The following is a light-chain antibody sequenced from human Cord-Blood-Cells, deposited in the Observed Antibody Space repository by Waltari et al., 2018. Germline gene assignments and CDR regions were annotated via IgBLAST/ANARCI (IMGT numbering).Light chain of an antibody. V-gene: IGKV1-5*03. CDR1: QSLSSW. J-gene: IGKJ1*01. CDR2: KAS. CDR3: QQDNSYAT. Sequence: DIKIPQSPSTVSASVGDRVPITYRASQSLSSWLAWYQQKPGKAPKRLIDKASSLESGVPTSCRDSGSGTEFTLTISSLQPDDFATYYCQQDNSYATFGQRTKVEIK.